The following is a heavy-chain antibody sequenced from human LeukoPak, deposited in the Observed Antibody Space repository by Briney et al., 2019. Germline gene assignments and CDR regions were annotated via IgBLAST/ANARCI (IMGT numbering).Heavy chain of an antibody. V-gene: IGHV4-34*01. CDR2: INHSGST. D-gene: IGHD6-13*01. Sequence: PSETLSLTCAVYGGSFSGYYWSWIRQPPGKGLEWIGEINHSGSTNYNPSLKSRVTISVDTSKNQFSLKLSSVTAADTAVHYCARGPEYSSSWYPYYFDYWGQGTLVTVSS. CDR1: GGSFSGYY. J-gene: IGHJ4*02. CDR3: ARGPEYSSSWYPYYFDY.